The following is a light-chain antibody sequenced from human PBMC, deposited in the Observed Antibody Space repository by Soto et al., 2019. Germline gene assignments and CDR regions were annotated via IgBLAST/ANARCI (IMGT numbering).Light chain of an antibody. V-gene: IGLV2-14*03. CDR3: ISYTSSGTYV. CDR2: DVV. J-gene: IGLJ1*01. CDR1: SSDFGGYKY. Sequence: QSVLTQPASVSGSPGQSITLSCTGTSSDFGGYKYVSGYQQHPGKAPKVLISDVVYRSSGVSNRFSGSKSGNTASLTISGLQAEDEADYYCISYTSSGTYVFGTGTKVTVL.